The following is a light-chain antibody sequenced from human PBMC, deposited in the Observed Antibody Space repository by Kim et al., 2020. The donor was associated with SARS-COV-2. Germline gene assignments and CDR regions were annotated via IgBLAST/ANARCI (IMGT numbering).Light chain of an antibody. CDR1: QGIGTS. CDR3: QQFKSFPPT. J-gene: IGKJ1*01. V-gene: IGKV1-13*02. Sequence: AIQLAQSPSSLSASLGDRVTITFRASQGIGTSLAWYRQRPGKAPQLLMEGTSTLESGVPSGFTGSGSGTDFILTISSLQPEDFATYYCQQFKSFPPTFGQGTKVDIK. CDR2: GTS.